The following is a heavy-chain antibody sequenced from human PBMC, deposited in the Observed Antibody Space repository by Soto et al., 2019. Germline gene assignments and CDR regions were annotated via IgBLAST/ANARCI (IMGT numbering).Heavy chain of an antibody. CDR3: AKDRRSISGAEY. CDR1: GFTFSTYG. D-gene: IGHD3-10*01. J-gene: IGHJ4*02. Sequence: PGGSLRLSCATSGFTFSTYGMTWVRQAPGKGLEWVSSISGIGATYYADSVKGRFTISRDNSKNTVYLQMNSLRAEETAVYYCAKDRRSISGAEYWGQGTRVTVS. CDR2: ISGIGAT. V-gene: IGHV3-23*01.